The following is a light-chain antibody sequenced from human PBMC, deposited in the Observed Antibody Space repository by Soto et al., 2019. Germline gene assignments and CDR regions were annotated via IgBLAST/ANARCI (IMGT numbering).Light chain of an antibody. CDR1: SSDVGAYNY. J-gene: IGLJ1*01. CDR2: EVS. V-gene: IGLV2-8*01. CDR3: FSFTTTSTHV. Sequence: QSALTQPPSASGSLGQSVTISCTGTSSDVGAYNYVSWYQQHPDRAPKVIIYEVSQRPSGVPDRFSGSKSGNTAYLTISGLQVEDEAEYFCFSFTTTSTHVFGTGTKVTVL.